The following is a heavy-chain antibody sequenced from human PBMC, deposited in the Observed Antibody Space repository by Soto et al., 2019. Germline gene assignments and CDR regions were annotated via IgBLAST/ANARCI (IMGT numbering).Heavy chain of an antibody. CDR1: GGTFSSYT. CDR3: ATPFGYYGSGSYNYFQH. J-gene: IGHJ1*01. V-gene: IGHV1-69*02. CDR2: IIPILGIA. Sequence: ASVKVSCKASGGTFSSYTISWVRQAPGQGFEWMGRIIPILGIANYAQKFQGRVTITADKSTSTAYMELSSLRSEDTAVYYCATPFGYYGSGSYNYFQHWGQGTLVTVSS. D-gene: IGHD3-10*01.